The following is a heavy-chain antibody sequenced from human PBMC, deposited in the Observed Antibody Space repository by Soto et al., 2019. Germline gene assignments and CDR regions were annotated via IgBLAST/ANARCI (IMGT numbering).Heavy chain of an antibody. V-gene: IGHV3-30*03. CDR1: GLTFSSYG. CDR2: ITYDGGSK. Sequence: PGGSLRLSCAASGLTFSSYGMHWVRQAPGKGLEWVAVITYDGGSKYYADSVKGRFTISRDNSKNTLYLQMGSLRAEDMAVYYCARGRTQWLVPQFDYWGQGTLVTVSS. CDR3: ARGRTQWLVPQFDY. D-gene: IGHD6-19*01. J-gene: IGHJ4*02.